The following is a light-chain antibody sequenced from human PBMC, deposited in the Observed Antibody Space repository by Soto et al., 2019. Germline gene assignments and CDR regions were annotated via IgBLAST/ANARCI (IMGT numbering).Light chain of an antibody. CDR1: QSVSRN. V-gene: IGKV3-15*01. CDR2: GAS. J-gene: IGKJ5*01. Sequence: EIVMTQSPATLSVSPGERATLSCRASQSVSRNLAWYQQKPGQAPRLLIYGASTRASGIPATFSGSGSGTEFTLTITSLQSEDLAVYYCQHYDNWPFTFGQGTRLENK. CDR3: QHYDNWPFT.